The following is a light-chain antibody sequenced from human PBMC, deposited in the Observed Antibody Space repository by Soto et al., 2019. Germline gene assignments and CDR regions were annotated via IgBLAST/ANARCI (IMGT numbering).Light chain of an antibody. Sequence: EIVLTQSPGTLSLSPGERATLSCRASQGVSSSCLAWYQQKPGQAPRLLIYGASSRATGIPDRFSGSGSGTDFTLTISRLEPEDFAVYYCQQYGSSPLLTFGGGTKVEIK. V-gene: IGKV3-20*01. CDR3: QQYGSSPLLT. CDR1: QGVSSSC. J-gene: IGKJ4*01. CDR2: GAS.